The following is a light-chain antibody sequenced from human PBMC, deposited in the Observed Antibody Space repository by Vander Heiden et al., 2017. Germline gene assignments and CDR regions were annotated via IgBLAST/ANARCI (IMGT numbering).Light chain of an antibody. CDR3: QQSYSVPWT. V-gene: IGKV1-39*01. CDR1: QPINSY. Sequence: DIQMTQSPSSLSASVGDRVTITCRSSQPINSYLNWYQEKPGKDPNLLIYATSNLQSGAPSRFSGSGSGPDFTLTIRSVQPEDFATYFCQQSYSVPWTFGQGTKVEIK. J-gene: IGKJ1*01. CDR2: ATS.